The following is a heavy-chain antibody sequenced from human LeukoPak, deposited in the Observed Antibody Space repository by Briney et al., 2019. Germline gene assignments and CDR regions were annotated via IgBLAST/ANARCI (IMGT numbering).Heavy chain of an antibody. CDR1: GFTFSSYE. CDR3: ERIDDYVWGSHRRPVDY. D-gene: IGHD3-16*02. J-gene: IGHJ4*02. V-gene: IGHV3-48*03. Sequence: AGSLRLTCAASGFTFSSYEMNWVRQAPGKGLEWVSYISSSGSTIYYADSVKGRFTISRDNAKNSLYLQMNSLRAEDTGVYYRERIDDYVWGSHRRPVDYRGQGTLVTVSS. CDR2: ISSSGSTI.